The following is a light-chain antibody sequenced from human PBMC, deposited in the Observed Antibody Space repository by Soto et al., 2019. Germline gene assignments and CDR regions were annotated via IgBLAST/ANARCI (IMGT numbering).Light chain of an antibody. V-gene: IGKV3-11*01. CDR2: DTS. J-gene: IGKJ4*01. CDR1: QSVTKY. CDR3: QQRYNWLT. Sequence: VLTQSPATLFLSPGEKATLSCRASQSVTKYLAWYQQKPGQAPRLLIYDTSNRATGIPARFSGSGSGTDFTLTISGLESEDSGIYYCQQRYNWLTFGGGTKVDIK.